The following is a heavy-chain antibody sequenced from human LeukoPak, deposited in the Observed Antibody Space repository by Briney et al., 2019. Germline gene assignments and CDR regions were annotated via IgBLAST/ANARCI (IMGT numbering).Heavy chain of an antibody. V-gene: IGHV4-59*01. CDR2: IYYTGST. CDR1: GGSISTYY. CDR3: ARDRGDGYDYFWDY. J-gene: IGHJ4*02. D-gene: IGHD5-12*01. Sequence: SETMSLTCTVSGGSISTYYWSWIRQPPGKGLEWIGYIYYTGSTNYNPSLKSRVTISVDTSKNQFSLKLSSVTAADTAVYYCARDRGDGYDYFWDYWGQGTLVTVSS.